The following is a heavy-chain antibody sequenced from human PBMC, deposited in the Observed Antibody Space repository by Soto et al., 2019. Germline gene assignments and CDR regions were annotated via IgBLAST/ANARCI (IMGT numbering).Heavy chain of an antibody. J-gene: IGHJ5*02. Sequence: GESLKISCAASGFTFSSYSMNWVRQAPGKGLEWVSSISRSSSYIYYADSVKGRFTISRDNAKNSLYLQMNSLRAEDTAVYYCARDYGDYRRWFDPWGQGTLVTVSS. CDR2: ISRSSSYI. CDR1: GFTFSSYS. CDR3: ARDYGDYRRWFDP. D-gene: IGHD4-17*01. V-gene: IGHV3-21*01.